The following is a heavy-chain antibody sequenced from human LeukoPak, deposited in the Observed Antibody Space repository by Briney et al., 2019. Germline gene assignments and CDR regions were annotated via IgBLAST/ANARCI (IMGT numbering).Heavy chain of an antibody. CDR2: IYYTGAT. CDR3: ARAGYSYGTGYYFDY. D-gene: IGHD5-18*01. J-gene: IGHJ4*02. Sequence: PSETLSLTCTVSGGSISSYYWSWIRLPPGKGLEWIGYIYYTGATNYNPSLKSRVTISLDTSKNQFSLKLSSVTAADAAVYYCARAGYSYGTGYYFDYWGQGALVTVPS. CDR1: GGSISSYY. V-gene: IGHV4-59*01.